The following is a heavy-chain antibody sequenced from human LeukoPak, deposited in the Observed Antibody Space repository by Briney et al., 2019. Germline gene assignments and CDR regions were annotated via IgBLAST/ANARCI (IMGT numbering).Heavy chain of an antibody. Sequence: SETLSLTCAVYGGSSSGYYWSWIRQPPGKGLEWIGEINHSGSTNYNPSLKSRVTISVDTSKNQFSLKLSSVTSADTAVYYCARVGYYDSSGYYLADYWGQGTLVTVSS. CDR2: INHSGST. V-gene: IGHV4-34*09. CDR3: ARVGYYDSSGYYLADY. D-gene: IGHD3-22*01. CDR1: GGSSSGYY. J-gene: IGHJ4*02.